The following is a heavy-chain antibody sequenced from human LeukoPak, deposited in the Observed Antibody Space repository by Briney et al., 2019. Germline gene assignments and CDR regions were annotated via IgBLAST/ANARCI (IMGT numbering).Heavy chain of an antibody. CDR1: GGSFSGYY. J-gene: IGHJ5*02. V-gene: IGHV4-34*01. CDR3: ARMVVVSWFNP. D-gene: IGHD3-10*01. CDR2: INHSGST. Sequence: SETPSLTCAVYGGSFSGYYWSWIRQPPGKGLEWIGEINHSGSTNYNPSLKSRVTISVDTSKNQFSLKLSSVTAADTAVYYCARMVVVSWFNPWGQGTLVTVSS.